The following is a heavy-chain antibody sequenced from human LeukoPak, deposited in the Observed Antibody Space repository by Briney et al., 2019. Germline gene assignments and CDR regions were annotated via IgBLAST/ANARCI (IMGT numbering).Heavy chain of an antibody. J-gene: IGHJ6*03. Sequence: GGSLRLSCTVSGFSLSSYAMSWVRRAPGKGLEWVSATSSSDAGKYYADSVKGRFTISRDNAKNSLYLQMNSLRAEDTAVYYCARDPTITMSYYMDVWGKGTTVTVSS. CDR1: GFSLSSYA. D-gene: IGHD3-22*01. V-gene: IGHV3-21*01. CDR2: TSSSDAGK. CDR3: ARDPTITMSYYMDV.